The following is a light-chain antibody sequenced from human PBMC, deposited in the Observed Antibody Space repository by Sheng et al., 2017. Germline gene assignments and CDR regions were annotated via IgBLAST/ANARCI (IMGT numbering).Light chain of an antibody. CDR1: SSNIGDNL. J-gene: IGLJ2*01. CDR2: DNY. V-gene: IGLV1-51*01. CDR3: QSYDSSFVI. Sequence: QSVLTQPPSVSAAPGQKVTISCSGSSSNIGDNLVSWYQQLPGTAPKLLIYDNYKRRSGIPDRFSGSKSGTSATLAITGLQAEDEADYYCQSYDSSFVIFGGGTKLTVL.